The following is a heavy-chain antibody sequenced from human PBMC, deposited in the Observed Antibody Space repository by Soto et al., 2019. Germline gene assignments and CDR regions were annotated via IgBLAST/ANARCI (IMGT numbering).Heavy chain of an antibody. CDR1: GFTFSTFG. J-gene: IGHJ4*02. CDR2: ISYDGKKK. Sequence: QVQLVESGGGVVQPGRSLRLSCAASGFTFSTFGIHWVRQAPGKGLEWVAVISYDGKKKYYADSVMARFIISRDNSKNTLYLKMNSLRPEDTALYTCAKEGYFGSGSDSDYWGQGTLVTVSS. CDR3: AKEGYFGSGSDSDY. V-gene: IGHV3-30*18. D-gene: IGHD3-10*01.